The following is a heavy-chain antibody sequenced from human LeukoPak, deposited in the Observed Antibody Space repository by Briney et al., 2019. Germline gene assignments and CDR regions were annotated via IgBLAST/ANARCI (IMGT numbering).Heavy chain of an antibody. V-gene: IGHV1-2*02. CDR1: GYTFTGYY. Sequence: ASVKVSCKASGYTFTGYYMHWVRQAPGQGLEWMGWINPNSGGTNYAQKFQGRVTMTRDTSISTVYMELSRLRSDDTAVYYCARVAPLRLGELSFLRFWDYWGQGTLVTVSS. CDR3: ARVAPLRLGELSFLRFWDY. CDR2: INPNSGGT. D-gene: IGHD3-16*02. J-gene: IGHJ4*02.